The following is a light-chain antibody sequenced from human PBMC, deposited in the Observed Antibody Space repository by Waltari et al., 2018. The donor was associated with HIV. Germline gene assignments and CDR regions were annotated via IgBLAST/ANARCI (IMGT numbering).Light chain of an antibody. Sequence: SPDLTQAPSVSVSPGQTASISCVGHELANQYVHWYQEKAGQAPVLVISRDPERPLGIPERISGSRSGSLATLTITGVLAEDEADYYCQSAAPSGTSVIFGGGTKLTVL. CDR3: QSAAPSGTSVI. CDR1: ELANQY. J-gene: IGLJ2*01. V-gene: IGLV3-25*03. CDR2: RDP.